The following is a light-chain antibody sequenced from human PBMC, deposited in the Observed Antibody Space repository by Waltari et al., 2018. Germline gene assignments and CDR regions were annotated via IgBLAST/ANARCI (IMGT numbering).Light chain of an antibody. V-gene: IGLV3-1*01. Sequence: SYELTQPPSVSVSPGQTASITCSGDKLGDKYACWYQQKPSQSPVQVIYEDSKRPSGIPERFSGSNSGNTATLTISGTQAMDEADYYCQAWDSSTPSYVFGTGTKVTVL. CDR2: EDS. CDR1: KLGDKY. J-gene: IGLJ1*01. CDR3: QAWDSSTPSYV.